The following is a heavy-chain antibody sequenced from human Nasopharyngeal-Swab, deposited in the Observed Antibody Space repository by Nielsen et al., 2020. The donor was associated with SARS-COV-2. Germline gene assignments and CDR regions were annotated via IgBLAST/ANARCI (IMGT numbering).Heavy chain of an antibody. V-gene: IGHV1-24*01. CDR3: ATAVVVTAISWFDP. J-gene: IGHJ5*02. Sequence: ASVKVSCKVSGYTLTELSMHWLRQAPRKGLEWMGGFDPEDGETIYAQKFQGRVTMTEDTSTDTAYMELSSLRSEDTAVYYCATAVVVTAISWFDPWGQGTLVTVSS. D-gene: IGHD2-21*02. CDR2: FDPEDGET. CDR1: GYTLTELS.